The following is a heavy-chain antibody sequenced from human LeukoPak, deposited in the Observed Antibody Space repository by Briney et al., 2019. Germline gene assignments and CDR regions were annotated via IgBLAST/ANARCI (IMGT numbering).Heavy chain of an antibody. V-gene: IGHV3-23*01. J-gene: IGHJ4*02. CDR2: ISGSGGST. CDR3: AKGGSYRSQPYFDY. Sequence: GGSLRLSCAGSGFTFSRNSMNWVRQAPGKGLEWVSAISGSGGSTYYAGSVKGRFTISRDNSKNTVYLQMNSLRAEDTAVYYCAKGGSYRSQPYFDYWGQGTPVTVSS. CDR1: GFTFSRNS. D-gene: IGHD3-16*02.